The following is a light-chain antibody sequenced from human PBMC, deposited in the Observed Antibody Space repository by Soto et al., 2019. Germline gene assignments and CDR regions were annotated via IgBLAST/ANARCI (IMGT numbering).Light chain of an antibody. Sequence: DIQMTQSPSTLSASVGDRVTITGRASQSIDSWLAWYQQKPGKAPKLLIYKTSNLESGVPSRFSGSGSGTEFALPISSLQPDDVATYYCQQYKSFSLTFGGGTSVEVK. V-gene: IGKV1-5*03. CDR2: KTS. CDR3: QQYKSFSLT. J-gene: IGKJ4*01. CDR1: QSIDSW.